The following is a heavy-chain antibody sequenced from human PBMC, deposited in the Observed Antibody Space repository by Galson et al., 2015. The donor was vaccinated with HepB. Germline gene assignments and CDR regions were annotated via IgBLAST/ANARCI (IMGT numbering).Heavy chain of an antibody. D-gene: IGHD2-2*01. V-gene: IGHV1-69*13. J-gene: IGHJ6*03. CDR3: ARMVPAAIDSYYMDV. CDR2: IIPIFGTA. CDR1: GGTFSSYA. Sequence: SVKVSCKASGGTFSSYAISWVRQAPGQGLEWMGGIIPIFGTANYAQKFQGRVTITADESTSTAYMELSSLRSEDTAVYYCARMVPAAIDSYYMDVWGKGTTVTVSS.